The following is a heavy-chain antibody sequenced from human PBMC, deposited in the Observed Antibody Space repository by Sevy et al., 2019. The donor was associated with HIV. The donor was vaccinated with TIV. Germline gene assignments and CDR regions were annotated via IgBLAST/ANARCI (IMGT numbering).Heavy chain of an antibody. CDR2: ISYEGTET. CDR1: GFAFSTHA. V-gene: IGHV3-30-3*01. CDR3: ARDGGYSVKWYPLY. J-gene: IGHJ4*01. D-gene: IGHD1-26*01. Sequence: GGSLRLSCAASGFAFSTHAMHWVRQAPGKGLEWVAVISYEGTETFYAASVEGRITISRDNSKNMLSLQINSLRPEDTAVYYCARDGGYSVKWYPLYWGHGTLVTVSS.